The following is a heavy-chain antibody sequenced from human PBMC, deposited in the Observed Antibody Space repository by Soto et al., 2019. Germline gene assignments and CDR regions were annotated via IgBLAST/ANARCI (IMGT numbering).Heavy chain of an antibody. J-gene: IGHJ3*02. CDR1: GFTFSSYA. Sequence: EVQLLESGGGLVQPGGSLRLSCAASGFTFSSYAMSWVRQAPGQGLERVSGISGSGGITHYADSVKGRFTISRDNSRNTLHLQMISLRAEDTGVYYCAKDLGYGSSWRYALDMWGQGTLVTVSS. CDR3: AKDLGYGSSWRYALDM. CDR2: ISGSGGIT. D-gene: IGHD6-13*01. V-gene: IGHV3-23*01.